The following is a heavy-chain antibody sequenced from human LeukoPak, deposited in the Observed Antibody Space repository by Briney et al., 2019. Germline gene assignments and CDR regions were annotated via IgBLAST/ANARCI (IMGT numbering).Heavy chain of an antibody. Sequence: TGGSLRLSCAASGFTFSGYWMHWVRQAPGKGLEWVSAISGSGGSTYYADSVKGRFTISRDNSKNTLYLQMNSLRAEDTAVYYCAKDSSSSRFVWGQGTLVTVYS. CDR2: ISGSGGST. V-gene: IGHV3-23*01. D-gene: IGHD6-13*01. CDR1: GFTFSGYW. J-gene: IGHJ4*02. CDR3: AKDSSSSRFV.